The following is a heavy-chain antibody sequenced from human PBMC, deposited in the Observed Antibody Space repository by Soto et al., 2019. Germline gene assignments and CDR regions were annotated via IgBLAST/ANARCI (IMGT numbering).Heavy chain of an antibody. V-gene: IGHV3-33*01. J-gene: IGHJ6*03. D-gene: IGHD2-2*01. CDR1: GFTFSSYG. CDR3: ARDGSTIPYYYYYYMDV. Sequence: QVQLVESGGGVVQPGRSLRLSCAASGFTFSSYGMHWVRQAPGKGLEWVAVIWYDGSNKYYADSVKGRLTISRDNSKNTLYLQMNSLRAEDTAVYYCARDGSTIPYYYYYYMDVGGKGTTVTVSS. CDR2: IWYDGSNK.